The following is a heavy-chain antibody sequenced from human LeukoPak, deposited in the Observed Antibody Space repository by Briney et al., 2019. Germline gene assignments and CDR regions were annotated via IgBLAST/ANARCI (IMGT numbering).Heavy chain of an antibody. J-gene: IGHJ5*02. CDR3: ARAQDYDFWSDYFPLTGFDP. CDR1: GGSISSYY. V-gene: IGHV4-59*01. CDR2: IYYSGST. Sequence: SETLSLTCTVSGGSISSYYWSWIRQPPGKGLEWIGYIYYSGSTNYNPSLKSRVTISVDTSKNQFSLKLSSVTAADTAVYYCARAQDYDFWSDYFPLTGFDPWGQGTLVTVSS. D-gene: IGHD3-3*01.